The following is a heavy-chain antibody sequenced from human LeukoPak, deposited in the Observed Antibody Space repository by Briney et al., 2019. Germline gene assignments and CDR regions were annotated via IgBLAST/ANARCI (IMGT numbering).Heavy chain of an antibody. CDR3: ARDRADGYNWDSGVIDY. Sequence: SVKVSCKASGDTFSSYAISWVRQAPGQGLEWMGRIIPILGIANYAQKFQGRVTITADKSTSTAYMELSSLRSEDTAVYYCARDRADGYNWDSGVIDYWGQGTLVTVSS. V-gene: IGHV1-69*04. CDR1: GDTFSSYA. CDR2: IIPILGIA. D-gene: IGHD5-24*01. J-gene: IGHJ4*02.